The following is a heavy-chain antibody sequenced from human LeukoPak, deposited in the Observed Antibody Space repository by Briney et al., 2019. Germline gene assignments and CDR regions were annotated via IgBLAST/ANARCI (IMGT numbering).Heavy chain of an antibody. D-gene: IGHD6-19*01. V-gene: IGHV3-21*01. CDR1: GFTFSSYS. J-gene: IGHJ4*02. CDR2: ISSSSYI. CDR3: ARHTPTSSAFDY. Sequence: GGSLRLSCAASGFTFSSYSMNWVRQAPGKGLEWVSTISSSSYIYYADSVKGRFTISRDNAKNSLYLQMNSLRAEDTAVYYCARHTPTSSAFDYWGQGTLVTVSS.